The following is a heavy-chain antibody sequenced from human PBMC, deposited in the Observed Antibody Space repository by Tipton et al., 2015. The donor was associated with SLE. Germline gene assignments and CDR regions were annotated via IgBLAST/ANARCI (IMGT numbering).Heavy chain of an antibody. CDR2: IYYSGST. V-gene: IGHV4-59*12. CDR1: GGSISSYY. CDR3: ARSLAVADAFDI. Sequence: TLSLTCTVSGGSISSYYWSWIRQPPGKGLEWIGYIYYSGSTNYNPSLKSRVTISVATSENQFSLKLSSVTAADTAVYYCARSLAVADAFDIWGQGTMVTVSS. D-gene: IGHD6-19*01. J-gene: IGHJ3*02.